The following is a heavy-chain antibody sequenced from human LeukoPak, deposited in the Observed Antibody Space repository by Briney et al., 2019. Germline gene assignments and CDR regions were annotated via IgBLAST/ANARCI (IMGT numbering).Heavy chain of an antibody. D-gene: IGHD1-1*01. Sequence: GESLRLSCAASGLTVSSNYMSWVRQAPGKGLQWVSVLHSGGRTFYADSVKGRSTLSRDNSKNTLYLQMNSLRAEDTAVYYCAREVWNDANYFGMDVWGRGTTVTVSS. V-gene: IGHV3-53*01. CDR1: GLTVSSNY. J-gene: IGHJ6*02. CDR3: AREVWNDANYFGMDV. CDR2: LHSGGRT.